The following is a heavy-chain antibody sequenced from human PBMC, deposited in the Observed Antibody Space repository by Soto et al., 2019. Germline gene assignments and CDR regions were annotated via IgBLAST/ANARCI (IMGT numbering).Heavy chain of an antibody. CDR1: GFTFSSYS. Sequence: GESLKISCAASGFTFSSYSMNWVRQAPGKGLEWVSSISSSSSYIYYADSVKGRFTISRDNAKNSLYLQMNSLRAEDTAVYYCARDPLRYFDWFTYGMDVWGQGTTVTVSS. CDR2: ISSSSSYI. V-gene: IGHV3-21*01. D-gene: IGHD3-9*01. J-gene: IGHJ6*02. CDR3: ARDPLRYFDWFTYGMDV.